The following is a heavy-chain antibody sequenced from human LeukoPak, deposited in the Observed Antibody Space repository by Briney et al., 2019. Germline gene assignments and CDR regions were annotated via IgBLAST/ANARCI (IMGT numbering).Heavy chain of an antibody. V-gene: IGHV2-5*02. CDR3: ALTSQYSTFGY. CDR1: GFSLPTSGVG. CDR2: IYWDDDE. D-gene: IGHD2-21*01. J-gene: IGHJ4*02. Sequence: SGPTPMNPTQTLTLTCTFSGFSLPTSGVGVGWVRQPPGKALEWLALIYWDDDERYSPSLKSRLTITKDTSKNQVVLTVTNMDPVDTATYYCALTSQYSTFGYWGQGTLITVSS.